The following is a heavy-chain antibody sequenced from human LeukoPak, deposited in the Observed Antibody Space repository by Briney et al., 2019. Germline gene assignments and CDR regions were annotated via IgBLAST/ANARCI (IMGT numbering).Heavy chain of an antibody. J-gene: IGHJ4*02. CDR3: AGRITMVRGVYY. CDR1: GFTFSTYG. Sequence: GGSLRLSCAASGFTFSTYGMHWVRQAPGKGLEWVAVISYDGSNKYYADSVKGRITISRDNSKNTLYLQMNGLRAEDTAVYYCAGRITMVRGVYYWGQGTLVTVSS. D-gene: IGHD3-10*01. V-gene: IGHV3-30*03. CDR2: ISYDGSNK.